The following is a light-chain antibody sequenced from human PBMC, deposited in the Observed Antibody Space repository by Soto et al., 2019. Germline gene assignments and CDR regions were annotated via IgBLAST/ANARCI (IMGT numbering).Light chain of an antibody. CDR1: QSISDW. J-gene: IGKJ4*01. Sequence: DIQMTQSPSTLSASVGDRVTITCRASQSISDWLAWYQQKPGKAPKLLIYKAVTLESGVPSKFSGSGSGTEFTLTISSLQSDDFATYYCHQHNTYPLTFGGGTKVEIK. V-gene: IGKV1-5*03. CDR2: KAV. CDR3: HQHNTYPLT.